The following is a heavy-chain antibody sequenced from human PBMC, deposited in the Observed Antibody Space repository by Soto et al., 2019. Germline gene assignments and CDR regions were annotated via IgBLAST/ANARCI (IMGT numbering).Heavy chain of an antibody. CDR3: ARLSSGWSPDY. J-gene: IGHJ4*02. CDR2: ISYFGST. V-gene: IGHV4-39*07. CDR1: GGSISGDGYY. Sequence: PSGTLCVTCTVAGGSISGDGYYWGWIRQSPEKGFEWIASISYFGSTNYNPSLKSRVTISVDTSKNQFSLKLSSVTAADTAVYYCARLSSGWSPDYWGQGTLVTVSS. D-gene: IGHD6-19*01.